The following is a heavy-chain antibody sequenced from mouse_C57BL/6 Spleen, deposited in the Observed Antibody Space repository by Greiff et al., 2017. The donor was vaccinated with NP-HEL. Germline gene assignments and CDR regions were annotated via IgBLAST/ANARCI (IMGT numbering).Heavy chain of an antibody. CDR3: TSDYDEEEGFAY. Sequence: EVMLVESGGGLVQPGGSMKLSCAASGFTFSDAWMDWVRQSPEKGLEWVAEIRNKANNHATYYAESVKGRFTISRDDSKSSVYLQMNSLRAEDTGIYYCTSDYDEEEGFAYWGQGTLVTVSA. D-gene: IGHD2-4*01. J-gene: IGHJ3*01. CDR1: GFTFSDAW. V-gene: IGHV6-6*01. CDR2: IRNKANNHAT.